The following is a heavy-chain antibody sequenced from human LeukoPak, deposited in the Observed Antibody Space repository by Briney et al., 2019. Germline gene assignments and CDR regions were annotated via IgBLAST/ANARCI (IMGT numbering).Heavy chain of an antibody. CDR3: ARGALGAFDI. D-gene: IGHD1-26*01. CDR1: GGSISSYY. CDR2: IYYSGST. J-gene: IGHJ3*02. Sequence: PSETLSLTCTVSGGSISSYYWSWIRQPPGKGLEWIGYIYYSGSTNYNPSLKSRVTISVDTSKNQFSLKLSSVTAADMAVYYCARGALGAFDIWGQGTMVTASS. V-gene: IGHV4-59*01.